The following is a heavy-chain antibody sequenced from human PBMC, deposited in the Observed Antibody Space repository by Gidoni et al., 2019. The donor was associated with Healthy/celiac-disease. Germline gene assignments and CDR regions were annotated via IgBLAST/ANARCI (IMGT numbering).Heavy chain of an antibody. CDR2: IYTSGST. CDR3: ARAAPYSSSWYSDY. J-gene: IGHJ4*02. D-gene: IGHD6-13*01. Sequence: QVQLQESGPGLVKPSQTLSLTCTVSGGSISSGSYYWSWIRQPAGKGLEWIGRIYTSGSTNYNPSRKSRVTMSVDTSKNQFSLKLSSVTAADTAVYYCARAAPYSSSWYSDYWGQGTLVTVSS. V-gene: IGHV4-61*02. CDR1: GGSISSGSYY.